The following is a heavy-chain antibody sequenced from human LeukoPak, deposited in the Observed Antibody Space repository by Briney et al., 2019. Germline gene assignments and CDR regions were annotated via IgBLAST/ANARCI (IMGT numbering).Heavy chain of an antibody. V-gene: IGHV3-11*01. Sequence: GGSLRLSCAASGFSFSTYAMSWIRQAPGKGLEWVSYISSSGSTIYYADSVKGRFTISRDNAKNSLYLQMNSLRAEDTAVYYCARARGGPSYYYYGMDVWGQGTTVTVSS. CDR1: GFSFSTYA. CDR2: ISSSGSTI. CDR3: ARARGGPSYYYYGMDV. D-gene: IGHD3-10*01. J-gene: IGHJ6*02.